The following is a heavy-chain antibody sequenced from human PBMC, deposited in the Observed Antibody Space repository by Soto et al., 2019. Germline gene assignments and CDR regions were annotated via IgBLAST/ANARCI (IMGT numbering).Heavy chain of an antibody. CDR1: GGSISSGGYY. CDR3: ARGADSSGYYYVDY. D-gene: IGHD3-22*01. CDR2: IYYSGST. V-gene: IGHV4-31*03. Sequence: SETLSLTCTVSGGSISSGGYYWSWIRQHPGKGLEWIGYIYYSGSTYYSPSLKSRVTISVDTSKNQFSLKLSSVTAADTAVYYCARGADSSGYYYVDYWGQGTLVTSPQ. J-gene: IGHJ4*02.